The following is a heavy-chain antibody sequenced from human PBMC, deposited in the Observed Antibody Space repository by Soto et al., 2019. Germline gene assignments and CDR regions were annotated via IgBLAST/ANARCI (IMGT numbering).Heavy chain of an antibody. CDR1: GGSFSGYY. V-gene: IGHV4-34*01. J-gene: IGHJ1*01. D-gene: IGHD2-2*01. CDR3: ARQSSPYCSSTSCPQGSFQH. Sequence: QVQLQQWGAGLLKPSETLSLTCAVYGGSFSGYYWSWIRQPPGKGLEWIGEINHSGSTNYNPSLKSRVTISVDTSKNQFSLKLSSVTAADTAVYYCARQSSPYCSSTSCPQGSFQHWGQGTLVTVSS. CDR2: INHSGST.